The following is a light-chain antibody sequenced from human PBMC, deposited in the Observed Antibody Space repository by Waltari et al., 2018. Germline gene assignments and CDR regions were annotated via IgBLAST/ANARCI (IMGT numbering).Light chain of an antibody. J-gene: IGLJ2*01. Sequence: SYDMTQPPSVSVSPGQTARITCSGNALLKLFSYWYQQKPGQSPLLLIYKDTQRASGIPERVSGSTSGTTVTLTISGVQAEDAADYYCQSADTDFANHVLFGGGTQLTVL. CDR2: KDT. CDR3: QSADTDFANHVL. V-gene: IGLV3-25*03. CDR1: ALLKLF.